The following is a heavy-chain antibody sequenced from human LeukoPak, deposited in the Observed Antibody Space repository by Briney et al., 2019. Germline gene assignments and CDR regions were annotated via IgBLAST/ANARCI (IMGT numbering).Heavy chain of an antibody. J-gene: IGHJ4*02. CDR3: ARSMADSSGSFDY. D-gene: IGHD3-22*01. Sequence: GGSLRFSCAASGFTFSSYAMHWVRQAPGQGREWVAVISYDGSKKFYADSVKGRFTISRDNSKNTLYLQMNSLRAEDTAVYDCARSMADSSGSFDYWGQGTLVTVSS. CDR1: GFTFSSYA. CDR2: ISYDGSKK. V-gene: IGHV3-30-3*01.